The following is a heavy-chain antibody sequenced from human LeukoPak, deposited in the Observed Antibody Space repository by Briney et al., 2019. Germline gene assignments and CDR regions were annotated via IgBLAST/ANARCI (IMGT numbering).Heavy chain of an antibody. CDR2: ISGSGGST. CDR1: GFTFSTYA. CDR3: AKDGLSSSSFDY. J-gene: IGHJ4*02. D-gene: IGHD6-6*01. Sequence: GGSLRLSCAASGFTFSTYAMSWVRQAPGKGLEWVSAISGSGGSTYYADSVKGRFTISRDNSKNTLYLQMNSLRAEDTAVYYCAKDGLSSSSFDYWGQGTLVTVSS. V-gene: IGHV3-23*01.